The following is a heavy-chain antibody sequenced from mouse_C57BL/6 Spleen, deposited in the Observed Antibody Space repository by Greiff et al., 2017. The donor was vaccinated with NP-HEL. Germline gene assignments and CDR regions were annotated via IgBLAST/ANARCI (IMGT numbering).Heavy chain of an antibody. V-gene: IGHV1-82*01. CDR2: IYPGDGDT. J-gene: IGHJ4*01. D-gene: IGHD1-1*01. Sequence: VKLQESGPELVKPGASVKISCKASGYAFSSSWMNWVKQRPGKGLEWIGRIYPGDGDTNYNGKFKGKATLTVDKSSSTAYMQLSSLTSEDSAVYYCAREGYYYGSSYYAMDYWGQGTSVTVSS. CDR1: GYAFSSSW. CDR3: AREGYYYGSSYYAMDY.